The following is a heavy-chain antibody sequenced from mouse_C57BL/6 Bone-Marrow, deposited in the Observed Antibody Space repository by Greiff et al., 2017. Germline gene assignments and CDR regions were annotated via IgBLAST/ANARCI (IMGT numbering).Heavy chain of an antibody. Sequence: QVHVKQSGAELVKPGASVKLSCKASGYTFTSYWMQWVQQRPGQGLEWIGEIDPSDSYTNYHQKFKGKATLTVDTSNSTAYMQLSSLTSEDAAGYYCARSSLYDYEFDYWGQGTTLTVSS. CDR1: GYTFTSYW. J-gene: IGHJ2*01. CDR3: ARSSLYDYEFDY. CDR2: IDPSDSYT. D-gene: IGHD2-4*01. V-gene: IGHV1-50*01.